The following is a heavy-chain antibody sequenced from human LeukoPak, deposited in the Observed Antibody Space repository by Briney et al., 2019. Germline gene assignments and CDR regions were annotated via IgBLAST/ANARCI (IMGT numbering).Heavy chain of an antibody. CDR1: GGSISSGDYY. J-gene: IGHJ3*02. CDR2: IYYSGST. D-gene: IGHD3-22*01. CDR3: ARPQATYYDSSGYPDAFDI. Sequence: SQTLSLTCTVSGGSISSGDYYWSWIRQPPGKGLEWIGYIYYSGSTYYNPSLKSRVTISVDTSKNQFSLKLSSVTAADTAVYYCARPQATYYDSSGYPDAFDIWGQGTMVTVS. V-gene: IGHV4-30-4*01.